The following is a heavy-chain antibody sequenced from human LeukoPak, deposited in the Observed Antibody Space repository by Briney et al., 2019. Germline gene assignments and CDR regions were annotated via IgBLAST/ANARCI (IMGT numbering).Heavy chain of an antibody. CDR2: INPNSGDT. CDR3: ARDLYDRSGYYNY. D-gene: IGHD3-22*01. CDR1: GYTFTGYY. Sequence: GASVKVSCKASGYTFTGYYMHWVRQAPGQGLEWMGWINPNSGDTNYAQKFQGRVTMTRDTSISTAYMDLSRLRSDDTAVYYCARDLYDRSGYYNYWGQGTLVTVSS. V-gene: IGHV1-2*02. J-gene: IGHJ4*02.